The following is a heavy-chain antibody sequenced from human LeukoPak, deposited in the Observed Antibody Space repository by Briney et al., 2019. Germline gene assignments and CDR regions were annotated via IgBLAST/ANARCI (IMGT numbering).Heavy chain of an antibody. D-gene: IGHD3-3*01. CDR3: MRALTISGIGPPPA. CDR1: GSTFTKYI. CDR2: IDPNGGRT. Sequence: GASVKVSCKASGSTFTKYIIHWVRQAPGQGFEWVGGIDPNGGRTFHAQKLQDRVTLTRDLSPTTVYMELSSLREEDTAVYYCMRALTISGIGPPPAWGQGTLLTVSS. V-gene: IGHV1-46*01. J-gene: IGHJ5*02.